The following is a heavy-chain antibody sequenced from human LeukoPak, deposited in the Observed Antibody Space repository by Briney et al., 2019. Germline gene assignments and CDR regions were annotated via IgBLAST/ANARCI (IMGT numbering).Heavy chain of an antibody. CDR2: IYYSGST. Sequence: SETLSLTCTVSGGSFRSYYWSGIRQPPGKGLEWIGYIYYSGSTYYNPSLKSRVTISVDMSKNQFSLKLSSVTAADTAVYYCARDRVLWFGELYLDVWGKGTTVTVSS. CDR1: GGSFRSYY. J-gene: IGHJ6*03. V-gene: IGHV4-59*12. CDR3: ARDRVLWFGELYLDV. D-gene: IGHD3-10*01.